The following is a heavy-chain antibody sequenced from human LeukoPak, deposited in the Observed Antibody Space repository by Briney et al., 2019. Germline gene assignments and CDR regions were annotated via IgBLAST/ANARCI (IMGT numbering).Heavy chain of an antibody. J-gene: IGHJ4*02. Sequence: GRSLRLSCAASGFTFDDYAMHWVRRAPGKGLEWVSGISWNSGSIGYADSVKGRFTISRDNAKNSLYLQMNSLRAEDTALYYCAKKERDYFDYWGQGTLVTLSS. CDR3: AKKERDYFDY. CDR2: ISWNSGSI. V-gene: IGHV3-9*01. CDR1: GFTFDDYA.